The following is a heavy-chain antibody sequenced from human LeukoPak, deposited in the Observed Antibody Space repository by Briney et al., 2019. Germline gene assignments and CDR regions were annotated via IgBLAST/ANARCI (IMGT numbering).Heavy chain of an antibody. CDR2: MYYSGST. CDR3: VRRMVGAIRPFDY. Sequence: PSETLSLTCSVSDCSINSYYWNWIRRPPGKGLEWIGYMYYSGSTYYNPSLKSRVTISVDTSKNQFSLKLSSVTATDTAVYYCVRRMVGAIRPFDYWGQGTLVTVSS. V-gene: IGHV4-59*08. CDR1: DCSINSYY. J-gene: IGHJ4*02. D-gene: IGHD1-26*01.